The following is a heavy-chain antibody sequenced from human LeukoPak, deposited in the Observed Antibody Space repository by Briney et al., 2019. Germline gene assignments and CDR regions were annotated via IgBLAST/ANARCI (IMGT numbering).Heavy chain of an antibody. CDR3: ARGTLSRGRTWFDP. V-gene: IGHV1-8*01. D-gene: IGHD3-16*02. CDR1: GYTFTSYD. CDR2: MNPNSGNT. J-gene: IGHJ5*02. Sequence: RASVKVSCKASGYTFTSYDINWVRQATGQGLERMGWMNPNSGNTGYAQKFQGRVTMTRNTSISTAYMELSSLRSEDTAVYYCARGTLSRGRTWFDPWGQGTLVTVSS.